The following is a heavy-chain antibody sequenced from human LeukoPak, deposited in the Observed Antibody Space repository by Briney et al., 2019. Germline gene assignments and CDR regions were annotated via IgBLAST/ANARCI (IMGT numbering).Heavy chain of an antibody. J-gene: IGHJ5*02. CDR1: GYTFTSYG. D-gene: IGHD6-13*01. CDR2: INPNSGGT. Sequence: ASVKVSCKASGYTFTSYGISWVRQAPGQGLEWMGWINPNSGGTNYAQKFQGRVTMTRDTSISTAYMELSRLRSDDTAVYYCARWEAAAGTGSWFDPWGQGTLVTVSS. CDR3: ARWEAAAGTGSWFDP. V-gene: IGHV1-2*02.